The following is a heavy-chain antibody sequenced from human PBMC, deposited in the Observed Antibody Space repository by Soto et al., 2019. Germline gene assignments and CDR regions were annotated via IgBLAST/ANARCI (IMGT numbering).Heavy chain of an antibody. CDR1: GFTFSSYE. V-gene: IGHV3-48*03. Sequence: GGSLRLSCAASGFTFSSYEMNWVRQAPGKGLEWVSYISSSGSTIYYADSVKGRFTISRDNAKNSLYLQMNSLRAEDTAVYYCARDRGDWNYFDYYGMDVWGQGTTVTVSS. J-gene: IGHJ6*02. CDR2: ISSSGSTI. D-gene: IGHD1-1*01. CDR3: ARDRGDWNYFDYYGMDV.